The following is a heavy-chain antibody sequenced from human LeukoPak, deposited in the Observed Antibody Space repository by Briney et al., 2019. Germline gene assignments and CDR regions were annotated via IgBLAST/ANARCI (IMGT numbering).Heavy chain of an antibody. CDR1: AYTFTIYG. CDR3: AAVLDDSSGYSSFLGY. V-gene: IGHV1-18*01. CDR2: ISAYNGNT. J-gene: IGHJ4*02. D-gene: IGHD3-22*01. Sequence: ASVTVCFTSSAYTFTIYGISRVRQAPGQGLERMGWISAYNGNTNYSQKLQGRVTMTTATSTSTDYMELRSLKSEDKAAYYCAAVLDDSSGYSSFLGYWGQGTLVTVSP.